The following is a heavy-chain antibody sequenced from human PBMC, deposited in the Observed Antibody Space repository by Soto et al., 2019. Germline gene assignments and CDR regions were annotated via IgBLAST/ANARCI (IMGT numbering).Heavy chain of an antibody. Sequence: LSQTLSLTCAISGDSVSSNSAGWNWVRQTPSRGLEWLGRTYYKSKWFNNYAVSVKSRITINPDTSQNQFSLQLDSVTPEDTAVYYCARGSWDDVSGHYYMDVWGKGTTVTVSS. D-gene: IGHD5-12*01. V-gene: IGHV6-1*01. CDR2: TYYKSKWFN. CDR3: ARGSWDDVSGHYYMDV. CDR1: GDSVSSNSAG. J-gene: IGHJ6*03.